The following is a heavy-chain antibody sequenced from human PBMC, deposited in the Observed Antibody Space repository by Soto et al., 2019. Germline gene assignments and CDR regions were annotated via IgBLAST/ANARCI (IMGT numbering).Heavy chain of an antibody. CDR3: ARRDYSTSSLGPFDY. CDR1: GGSISSHY. CDR2: VHYSGST. J-gene: IGHJ4*02. Sequence: PSETLSLTCVVSGGSISSHYWSWIRQPPGSGLEWIGFVHYSGSTNYSPSLKSRVTMSVDTSKNQFFLNLTSVTAADTALYFCARRDYSTSSLGPFDYWGQGILVTVPQ. D-gene: IGHD6-6*01. V-gene: IGHV4-59*11.